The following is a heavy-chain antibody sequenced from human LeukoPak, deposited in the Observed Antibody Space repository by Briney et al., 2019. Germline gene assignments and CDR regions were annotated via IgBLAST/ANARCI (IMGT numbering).Heavy chain of an antibody. J-gene: IGHJ4*02. Sequence: PVGSLRLSCAASGFTFSNAWMSWVGQAPGKGLEWVGRIKSKTDGGTTDYAAPVKGRFTISRDDSKNTLYLQMNSLKTEDTAVYYCTTITMIVVVFDYWGQGTLVTVSS. V-gene: IGHV3-15*01. CDR1: GFTFSNAW. D-gene: IGHD3-22*01. CDR2: IKSKTDGGTT. CDR3: TTITMIVVVFDY.